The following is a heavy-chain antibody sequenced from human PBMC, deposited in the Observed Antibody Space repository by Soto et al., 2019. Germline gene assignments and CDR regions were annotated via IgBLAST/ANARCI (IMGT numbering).Heavy chain of an antibody. CDR1: GFTFDDYA. J-gene: IGHJ6*03. D-gene: IGHD3-3*01. CDR3: AKGTLRFLEWLSPGYYMDV. V-gene: IGHV3-9*01. CDR2: ISWNSGSI. Sequence: EVQLVESGGGLVQPGRSLRLSCAASGFTFDDYAMHGVRQAPGKGLEWVSVISWNSGSIGYADSVKGRFTISRDNAKNSLYLQMNSLRAEDTALYYCAKGTLRFLEWLSPGYYMDVWGKGTTVTVSS.